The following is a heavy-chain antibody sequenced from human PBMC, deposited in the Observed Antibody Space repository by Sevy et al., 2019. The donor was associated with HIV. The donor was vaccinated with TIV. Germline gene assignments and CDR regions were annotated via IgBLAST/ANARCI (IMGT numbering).Heavy chain of an antibody. D-gene: IGHD3-10*01. CDR1: GFTFGDYA. V-gene: IGHV3-49*03. CDR3: TRDPAMVRGVPYYYYYGMDV. J-gene: IGHJ6*02. Sequence: GGSLRLSCTASGFTFGDYAMSWFRQAPGKGLEWVGFIRSKAYGGTTEYAGSVKGRFTISRDDSKSIAYLQMNSLKTEDTAVYYCTRDPAMVRGVPYYYYYGMDVWGQGTTVTVSS. CDR2: IRSKAYGGTT.